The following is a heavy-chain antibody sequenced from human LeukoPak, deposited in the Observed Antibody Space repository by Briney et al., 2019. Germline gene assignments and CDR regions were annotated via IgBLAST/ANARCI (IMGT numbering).Heavy chain of an antibody. CDR1: GGSISSYY. D-gene: IGHD6-13*01. V-gene: IGHV4-59*01. CDR2: IYYSGST. J-gene: IGHJ6*04. CDR3: AREAAYYGMDV. Sequence: PSGTLSLTCTVSGGSISSYYWSWVRQPPGKGLEWIGYIYYSGSTNYNPSLKSRVTISVDTSKNQFSLKLSSVTAADTAVYYCAREAAYYGMDVWGKGTTVTVSS.